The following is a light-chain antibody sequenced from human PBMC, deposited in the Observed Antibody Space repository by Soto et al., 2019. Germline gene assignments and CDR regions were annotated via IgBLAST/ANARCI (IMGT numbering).Light chain of an antibody. CDR3: QQYHSYST. CDR1: ESISTW. J-gene: IGKJ1*01. V-gene: IGKV1-5*01. CDR2: DGS. Sequence: DIQMTQSPSPLCASVGDRVTITCRASESISTWLAWYQQKPGKAPKLLSSDGSTLESGVPSTYSGSGSVTEFTLTISSLQPDVFASYFCQQYHSYSTFGQGTKVEIK.